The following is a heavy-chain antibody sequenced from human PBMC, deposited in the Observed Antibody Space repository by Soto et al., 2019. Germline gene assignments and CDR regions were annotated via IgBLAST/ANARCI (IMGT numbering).Heavy chain of an antibody. V-gene: IGHV4-61*01. CDR1: GGSVSSGRYY. CDR3: ARVLAMTLPGVNQRYFQH. D-gene: IGHD3-3*01. Sequence: PSETLSLTCTVSGGSVSSGRYYWGWIRQSPGKGLEWIGHIYYSGNTHYNPSLKSRVNISVDMSRNQFSLKLRSMTAADTAMYYCARVLAMTLPGVNQRYFQHWGQGSLVTVSS. CDR2: IYYSGNT. J-gene: IGHJ1*01.